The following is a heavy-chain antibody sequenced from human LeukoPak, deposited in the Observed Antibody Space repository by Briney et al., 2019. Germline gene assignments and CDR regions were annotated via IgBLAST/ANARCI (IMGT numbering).Heavy chain of an antibody. V-gene: IGHV3-30-3*01. D-gene: IGHD4-23*01. J-gene: IGHJ4*02. CDR1: GFTFSSYA. CDR2: ISYDGSNK. CDR3: ARDPTLAFGGNPRYYFDY. Sequence: PGGSLRLSCAASGFTFSSYATHWVRQAPGKGLEWVAVISYDGSNKYYADSVKGRFTISRDNSKNTLYLQMNSLRAEDTAVYYCARDPTLAFGGNPRYYFDYWGQGTLVTVSS.